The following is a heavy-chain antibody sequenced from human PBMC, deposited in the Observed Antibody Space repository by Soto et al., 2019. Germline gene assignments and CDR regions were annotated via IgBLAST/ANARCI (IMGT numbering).Heavy chain of an antibody. CDR1: GGSISSSSYY. CDR2: IFYSGST. Sequence: SETLSLTCTVSGGSISSSSYYWGWIRQPPGKGLEWIGSIFYSGSTYYNPSLKSRVTISVDTSKNQFSLKLSSVTAADTAVYYCARGHRGWYSEWYFDLWGHGTLVTVSS. D-gene: IGHD6-19*01. CDR3: ARGHRGWYSEWYFDL. V-gene: IGHV4-39*01. J-gene: IGHJ2*01.